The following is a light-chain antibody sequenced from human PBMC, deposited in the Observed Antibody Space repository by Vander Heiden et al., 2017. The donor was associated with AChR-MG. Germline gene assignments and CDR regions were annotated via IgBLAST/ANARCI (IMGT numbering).Light chain of an antibody. CDR2: GDN. V-gene: IGLV1-40*01. Sequence: QSVLTQPPSVSGAPGQRVTISCTGSNSNIGAAYGVHWYQQLPGTAPILLIYGDNNRPSGVPDRFSGSRSGPSASLAITGLQAEDEADYYCHSYDNSLSGSVFGGGTKVTVL. CDR3: HSYDNSLSGSV. CDR1: NSNIGAAYG. J-gene: IGLJ3*02.